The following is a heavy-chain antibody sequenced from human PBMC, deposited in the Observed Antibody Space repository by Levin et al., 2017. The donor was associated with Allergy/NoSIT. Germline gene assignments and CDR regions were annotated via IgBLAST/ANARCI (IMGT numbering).Heavy chain of an antibody. CDR1: GFTFSSYA. CDR2: ISGSGGST. Sequence: GGSLRLSCAASGFTFSSYAMSWVRQAPGKGLEWVSAISGSGGSTYYADSVKGRFTISRDNSKNTLYLQMNSLRAEDTAVYYCAKHGGSNYYGSGSYPNQIIYKYYFDYWGQGTLVTVSS. J-gene: IGHJ4*02. CDR3: AKHGGSNYYGSGSYPNQIIYKYYFDY. D-gene: IGHD3-10*01. V-gene: IGHV3-23*01.